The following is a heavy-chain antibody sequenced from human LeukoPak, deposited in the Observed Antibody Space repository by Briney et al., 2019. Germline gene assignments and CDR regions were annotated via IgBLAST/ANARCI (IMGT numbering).Heavy chain of an antibody. CDR2: IIPIFGTA. Sequence: SVKVSCKASGGTFSSYAISWVRQAPGQGLEWMGGIIPIFGTANYAQKFQGRVTITTDESTSTAYMELSSLRSEGTAVYYCAALSGTSIDFDYWGQGTLVTVSS. CDR1: GGTFSSYA. V-gene: IGHV1-69*05. J-gene: IGHJ4*02. CDR3: AALSGTSIDFDY. D-gene: IGHD2-2*01.